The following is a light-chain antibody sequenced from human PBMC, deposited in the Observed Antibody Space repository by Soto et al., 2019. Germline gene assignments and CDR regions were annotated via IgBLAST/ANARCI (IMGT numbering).Light chain of an antibody. Sequence: QSALTQPASVSGSPGQSITFSCTGTSSDTGGYNYVSWYQQYPGKAPKLLIYDVSNRPSGVSDRFSGSKSGNTASLTISGLQAEDEADYYCSSYTTNNWLFGGGTKLTVL. V-gene: IGLV2-14*01. CDR2: DVS. CDR3: SSYTTNNWL. J-gene: IGLJ2*01. CDR1: SSDTGGYNY.